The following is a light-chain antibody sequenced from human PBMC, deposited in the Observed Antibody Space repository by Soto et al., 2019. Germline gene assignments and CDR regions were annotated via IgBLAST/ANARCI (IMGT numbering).Light chain of an antibody. CDR2: KVS. Sequence: DVVMTQSPLSLPVTLGQPSSISCRSSQILVHSDGNTYLNWFQQRPGQSPRRLIYKVSNRDSGVPDRFSGSGSGTDFTLTISSLEPEDFAVYYCQQRSNWPITFGQGTRLEIK. V-gene: IGKV2-30*02. CDR3: QQRSNWPIT. CDR1: QILVHSDGNTY. J-gene: IGKJ5*01.